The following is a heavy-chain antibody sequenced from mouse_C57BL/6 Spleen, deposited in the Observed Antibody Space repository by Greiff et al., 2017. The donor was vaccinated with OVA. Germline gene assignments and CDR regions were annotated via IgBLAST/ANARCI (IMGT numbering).Heavy chain of an antibody. CDR2: INPNNGGT. CDR1: GYTFTDYY. J-gene: IGHJ2*01. V-gene: IGHV1-26*01. Sequence: EVQLQQSGPELVKPGASVKISCKASGYTFTDYYMNWVKQSHGKSLEWIGDINPNNGGTSYNQKFKGKATLTVDKSSSTAYMELRSLTSEDSAVYYCASGGYYYGSSYWGQGTTLTVSS. CDR3: ASGGYYYGSSY. D-gene: IGHD1-1*01.